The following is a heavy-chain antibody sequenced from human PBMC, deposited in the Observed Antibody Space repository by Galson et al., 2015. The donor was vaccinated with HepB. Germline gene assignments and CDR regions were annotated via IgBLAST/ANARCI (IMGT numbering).Heavy chain of an antibody. V-gene: IGHV1-18*01. CDR2: ISTYTSNT. CDR3: ARGVRLEELSTFDH. J-gene: IGHJ4*02. Sequence: SVKVSCKVSGYTFRSYGISWVRQAPGQGLEWMGWISTYTSNTNYAQKFQGRVTMTTDTSTSSVFLELTSLRSDDTAAYYCARGVRLEELSTFDHWGQGSLVTVSS. CDR1: GYTFRSYG. D-gene: IGHD3-16*02.